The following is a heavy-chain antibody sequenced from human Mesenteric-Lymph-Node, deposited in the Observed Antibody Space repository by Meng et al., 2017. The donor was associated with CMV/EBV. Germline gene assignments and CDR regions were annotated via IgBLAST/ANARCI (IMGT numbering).Heavy chain of an antibody. D-gene: IGHD3-10*01. Sequence: YTFRDYTLPCVRQAPGQRLEWMGWLNAGNGNTKYSQSFQDRVTITRDTPATTVYMELSSLRSEDAAVYYCARDGPSLVRGVMYYFDYWGQGTLVTVSS. J-gene: IGHJ4*02. V-gene: IGHV1-3*01. CDR3: ARDGPSLVRGVMYYFDY. CDR1: YTFRDYT. CDR2: LNAGNGNT.